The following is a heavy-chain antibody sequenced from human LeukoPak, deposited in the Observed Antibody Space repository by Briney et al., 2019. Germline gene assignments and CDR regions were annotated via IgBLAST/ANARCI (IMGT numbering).Heavy chain of an antibody. J-gene: IGHJ4*02. CDR3: ARVRDMVRSVTGSYYFDY. CDR2: ISAYNGNT. D-gene: IGHD3-10*01. CDR1: GYTFTSYG. V-gene: IGHV1-18*01. Sequence: ASVKVSCKASGYTFTSYGISWVRQAPGQGLEWMGWISAYNGNTNYAQKLQGRVTMTTDTSTSTAYMELRSLRSDDTAVYYCARVRDMVRSVTGSYYFDYWGQGTLVTVSS.